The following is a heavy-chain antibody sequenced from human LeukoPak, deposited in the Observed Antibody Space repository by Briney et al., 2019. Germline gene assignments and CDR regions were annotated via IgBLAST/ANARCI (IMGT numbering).Heavy chain of an antibody. V-gene: IGHV1-8*01. CDR1: GYTFTSYD. Sequence: GASVEASCKASGYTFTSYDINWVRQATGQGLEWRGWMNPNSGNTGYAQKFQGRVTMTRNTSISTAYMELSSLRSEDTAVYYWPRCTRGYGGKEDYWGQGTLVPVPS. CDR3: PRCTRGYGGKEDY. CDR2: MNPNSGNT. D-gene: IGHD4-23*01. J-gene: IGHJ4*02.